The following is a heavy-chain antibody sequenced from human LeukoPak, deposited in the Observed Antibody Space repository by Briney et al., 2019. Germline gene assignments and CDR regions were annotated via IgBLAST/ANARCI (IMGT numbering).Heavy chain of an antibody. CDR3: AKLIGATKEITDH. D-gene: IGHD5-12*01. Sequence: PGGSLRLSCAASGFTFSSYAMNWVRQAPGKGLEWVSAISDSGGSTNYADSVKGRFTISRDNSKNTLYLQMNSLRAEDTAVYYCAKLIGATKEITDHWGQGTLVTVSS. CDR1: GFTFSSYA. J-gene: IGHJ4*02. CDR2: ISDSGGST. V-gene: IGHV3-23*01.